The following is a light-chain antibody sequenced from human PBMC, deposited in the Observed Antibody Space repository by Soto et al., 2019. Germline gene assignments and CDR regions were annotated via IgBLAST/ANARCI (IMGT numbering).Light chain of an antibody. Sequence: EIVLTQSPGTLSLSPGERATLSCRASQSVRSNYLGWYQQKPGQAPRLLIYGASTRAIGIPDRFSGSGSGTDFTLTISRLEPEDFAVYYCQQYGTSPQFTFGPGTKVDIK. CDR1: QSVRSNY. V-gene: IGKV3-20*01. CDR2: GAS. CDR3: QQYGTSPQFT. J-gene: IGKJ3*01.